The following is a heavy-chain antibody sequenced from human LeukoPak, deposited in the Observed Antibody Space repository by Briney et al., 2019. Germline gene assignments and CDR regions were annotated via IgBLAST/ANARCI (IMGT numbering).Heavy chain of an antibody. CDR3: ARVREAASGMPTVYYFDY. D-gene: IGHD1-1*01. CDR1: GYSFTTYW. V-gene: IGHV5-51*01. J-gene: IGHJ4*02. CDR2: IYPGDPDT. Sequence: GESLKISCKGSGYSFTTYWIGWVRQMPGKGLEWMGIIYPGDPDTRYSPSFQGQVTISADESISTAYLQWSSLKASDTAMYYCARVREAASGMPTVYYFDYWGQGTLVTVSS.